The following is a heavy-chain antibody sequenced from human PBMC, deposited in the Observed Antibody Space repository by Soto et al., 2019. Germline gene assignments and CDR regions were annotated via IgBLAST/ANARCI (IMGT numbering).Heavy chain of an antibody. CDR2: IYYSGST. V-gene: IGHV4-59*01. CDR1: GGSISSWY. J-gene: IGHJ3*02. Sequence: QVQLQESGPGLVKPSETLSLTCTVSGGSISSWYWSWIRQPPGKGLEWIGYIYYSGSTNSNPSLKSRVTISVDTSKNQFSLKLSSVTAADTAVYYCARRDGYGFDIWGQGTTVTVSS. CDR3: ARRDGYGFDI.